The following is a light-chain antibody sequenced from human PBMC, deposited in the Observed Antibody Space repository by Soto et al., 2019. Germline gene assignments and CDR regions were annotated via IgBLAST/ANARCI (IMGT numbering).Light chain of an antibody. Sequence: DIVLTQSPLSLPVTPGEPASISCRSSQSLLHSNGYNYLSWYLQKPGQSPQLLIYLGSNRAYGVHDRFSGSDSGTDFTLKISRVEAEDVGTYYCMKALQAPPYTFGQGSKLDIK. CDR1: QSLLHSNGYNY. J-gene: IGKJ2*01. CDR2: LGS. CDR3: MKALQAPPYT. V-gene: IGKV2-28*01.